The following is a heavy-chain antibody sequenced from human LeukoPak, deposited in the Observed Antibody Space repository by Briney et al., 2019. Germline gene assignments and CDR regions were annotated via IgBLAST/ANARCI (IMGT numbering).Heavy chain of an antibody. V-gene: IGHV3-23*01. CDR2: ISGSGGST. Sequence: GGSLRLSCAASGFTFSSYAMSWVRQAPRKGLEWVSGISGSGGSTYNADSVKGRFTISRDNSKNTLYLRMNSLRAEDTAVYYCAKDSSSWPIYFDYWGQGTLVTVSS. CDR1: GFTFSSYA. CDR3: AKDSSSWPIYFDY. J-gene: IGHJ4*02. D-gene: IGHD6-13*01.